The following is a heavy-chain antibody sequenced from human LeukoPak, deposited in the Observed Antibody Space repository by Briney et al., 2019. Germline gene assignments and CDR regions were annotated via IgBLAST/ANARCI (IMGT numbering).Heavy chain of an antibody. CDR3: ASGFATSAGITGGEFDY. D-gene: IGHD1-26*01. V-gene: IGHV4-39*07. CDR1: GGSISSSGYY. J-gene: IGHJ4*02. Sequence: SETLSLTCTVSGGSISSSGYYWGWIRQPPGKGLEWIGTIFYGWSTSYNPSLRSRVTISVDTSRNQFSLKLNSVTAADTAVYYCASGFATSAGITGGEFDYWGQGTLVPVSS. CDR2: IFYGWST.